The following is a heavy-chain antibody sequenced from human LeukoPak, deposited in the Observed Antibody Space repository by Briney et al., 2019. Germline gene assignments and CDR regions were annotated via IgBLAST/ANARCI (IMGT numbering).Heavy chain of an antibody. CDR2: IYYSGST. Sequence: SETLSLTCNVSGASISSDYWSWIRQPPGKGLEWTGYIYYSGSTNYNPSLKSRVTISVDTSKNQFSLKLNSVTAADTAMYYCARIGHQVFDYWGQGTLVTVSS. D-gene: IGHD3-10*01. V-gene: IGHV4-59*01. CDR1: GASISSDY. J-gene: IGHJ4*02. CDR3: ARIGHQVFDY.